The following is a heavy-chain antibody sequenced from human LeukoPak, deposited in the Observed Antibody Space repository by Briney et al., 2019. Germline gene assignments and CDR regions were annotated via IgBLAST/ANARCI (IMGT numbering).Heavy chain of an antibody. D-gene: IGHD3/OR15-3a*01. Sequence: GESLKISRKGSGYSFTSYWIGWVRQMPGKGLEWMGIIYPGDSDTRYSPSFQGQVTISADKSISTAYLQWSSLKASVTAMYYCARLDGMGIPPRYYFDYWGQGTLVTVSS. J-gene: IGHJ4*02. CDR1: GYSFTSYW. V-gene: IGHV5-51*01. CDR3: ARLDGMGIPPRYYFDY. CDR2: IYPGDSDT.